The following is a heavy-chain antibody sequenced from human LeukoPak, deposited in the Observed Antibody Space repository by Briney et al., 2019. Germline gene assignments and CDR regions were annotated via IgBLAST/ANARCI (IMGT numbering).Heavy chain of an antibody. CDR3: TRPQPYDY. V-gene: IGHV3-48*01. J-gene: IGHJ4*02. D-gene: IGHD5-18*01. CDR2: ISSSGRTI. CDR1: GFTFRSYS. Sequence: PGGSLRLSCAASGFTFRSYSMNWVRQAPGKGLGWVSYISSSGRTIYYADSVKGRFTISRDNAKNSLYLQMNSLRAEDTAVYYCTRPQPYDYWGQGTLVTVSS.